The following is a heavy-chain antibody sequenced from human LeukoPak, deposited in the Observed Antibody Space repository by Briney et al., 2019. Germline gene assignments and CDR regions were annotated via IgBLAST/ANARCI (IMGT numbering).Heavy chain of an antibody. Sequence: SETLSLTCTVSGGSIIDYYSNGLRQPPGKGLEWIGYIYYGGSTNYNPSLKSRVTISVDTSKYQFSLNLNSVTAADTAVYYCAGGGSAYPPYNWFAPRGQGMLVTVSS. D-gene: IGHD1-26*01. CDR3: AGGGSAYPPYNWFAP. V-gene: IGHV4-59*01. J-gene: IGHJ5*02. CDR2: IYYGGST. CDR1: GGSIIDYY.